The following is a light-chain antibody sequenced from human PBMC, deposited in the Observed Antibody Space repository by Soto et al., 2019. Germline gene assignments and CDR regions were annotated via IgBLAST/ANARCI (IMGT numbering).Light chain of an antibody. J-gene: IGLJ2*01. Sequence: QSALTQPASVSGSPGQSITISCTGTSSDVGSYNLVSWYQQYPGKAPKLMIYEGSKRPSGVSNRFSGSKSGNTASLTISGLQAEDEPDYYCCSYAGETTLVFGGGTKLTVL. V-gene: IGLV2-23*01. CDR1: SSDVGSYNL. CDR2: EGS. CDR3: CSYAGETTLV.